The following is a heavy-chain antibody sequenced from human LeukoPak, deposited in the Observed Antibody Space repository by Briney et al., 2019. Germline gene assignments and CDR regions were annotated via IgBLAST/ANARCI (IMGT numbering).Heavy chain of an antibody. V-gene: IGHV4-59*01. CDR3: ARVRSHGSGPEDFDY. Sequence: SETLSLACTVSGGSISSYYWSWIRQPPGKGLEWIGYIYHTGSTNYNPSFKSRVTISVDTSKNQFSLNLRSVTAADTALYYCARVRSHGSGPEDFDYWGQGTLVTVSS. D-gene: IGHD3-10*01. J-gene: IGHJ4*02. CDR1: GGSISSYY. CDR2: IYHTGST.